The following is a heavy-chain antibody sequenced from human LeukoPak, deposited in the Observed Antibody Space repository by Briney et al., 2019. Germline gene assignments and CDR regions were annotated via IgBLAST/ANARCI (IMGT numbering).Heavy chain of an antibody. D-gene: IGHD2-2*01. Sequence: ASVKVSCKASGGTFSSYAISWVRQAPGQGLEWMGGIAPIFGTANYAQKFQGRVTITADESTSTAYMELSSLRSEDTAVYYCARPRYCSSTSCSYYYYGMDVWGQGTTVTVSS. V-gene: IGHV1-69*01. CDR1: GGTFSSYA. CDR3: ARPRYCSSTSCSYYYYGMDV. J-gene: IGHJ6*02. CDR2: IAPIFGTA.